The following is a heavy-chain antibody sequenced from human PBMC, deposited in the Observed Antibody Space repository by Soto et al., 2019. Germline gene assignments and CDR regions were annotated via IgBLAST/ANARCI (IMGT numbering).Heavy chain of an antibody. D-gene: IGHD5-18*01. CDR2: VTGGGGGT. Sequence: GGSLRLSCAASWLPFGSDSMNGVRQAPGKGLEWVSTVTGGGGGTYYANSVRGRFTISRDNSKNTLFLQMNSLRPDDTAVYFCAKVPFSAYTYLDCWGQGTLVTVSS. J-gene: IGHJ4*02. V-gene: IGHV3-23*01. CDR3: AKVPFSAYTYLDC. CDR1: WLPFGSDS.